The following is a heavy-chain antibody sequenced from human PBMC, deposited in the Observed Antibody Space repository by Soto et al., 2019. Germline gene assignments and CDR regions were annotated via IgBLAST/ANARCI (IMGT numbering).Heavy chain of an antibody. J-gene: IGHJ5*02. CDR3: FLSTRRVFTS. CDR2: IYWDDDK. V-gene: IGHV2-5*02. D-gene: IGHD2-2*01. CDR1: GFSLSTSGVG. Sequence: QITLKESGPTLVKPTQTLTLTCTFSGFSLSTSGVGVGWIRQPPEKALEWLALIYWDDDKRYSPSLKSRLTITKDTSKDPVFLTVTNMDPVDTATYFCFLSTRRVFTSWGQGALVTVSS.